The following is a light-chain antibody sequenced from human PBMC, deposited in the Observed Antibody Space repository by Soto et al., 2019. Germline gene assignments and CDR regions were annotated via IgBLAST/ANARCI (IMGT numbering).Light chain of an antibody. CDR2: MVS. Sequence: DVVMTKSPLSLPVTLGQPASISCRSSQSLVYSDGNTYLNWFQQRPGQSPRRLIYMVSNRDSGVADRLSGGGSGTDCTLTISRVEDEDVGVYYCMKCTHWPPFTVGPGTRVDIK. J-gene: IGKJ3*01. CDR3: MKCTHWPPFT. CDR1: QSLVYSDGNTY. V-gene: IGKV2-30*01.